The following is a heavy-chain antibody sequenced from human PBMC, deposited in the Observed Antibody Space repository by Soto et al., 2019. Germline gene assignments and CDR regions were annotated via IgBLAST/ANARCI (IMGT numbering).Heavy chain of an antibody. J-gene: IGHJ4*02. CDR2: ISSSSSYI. CDR3: ARVPQYYYGSGPDDY. CDR1: GFTFSSYS. Sequence: EVQLVESRGGLVKPGGSLRLSCAASGFTFSSYSMNWVRQAPGKGLEWVSSISSSSSYIYYADSVKGRFTISRDNAKNSLYLQMNSLRAEDTAVYYCARVPQYYYGSGPDDYWGQGTLVTVSS. D-gene: IGHD3-10*01. V-gene: IGHV3-21*01.